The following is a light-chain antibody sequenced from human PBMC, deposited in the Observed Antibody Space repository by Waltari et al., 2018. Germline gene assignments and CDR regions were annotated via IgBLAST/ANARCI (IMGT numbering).Light chain of an antibody. Sequence: DIQLTQSPSFLSASVRDRVTITCRASQGISNYLAWYQQKPGKATKLLIYSASTFQSGVPSRFSGSGSGTECSLRISSLQPEDFATYYCQQLNSYPLTFGGGTKVEIK. V-gene: IGKV1-9*01. J-gene: IGKJ4*01. CDR3: QQLNSYPLT. CDR2: SAS. CDR1: QGISNY.